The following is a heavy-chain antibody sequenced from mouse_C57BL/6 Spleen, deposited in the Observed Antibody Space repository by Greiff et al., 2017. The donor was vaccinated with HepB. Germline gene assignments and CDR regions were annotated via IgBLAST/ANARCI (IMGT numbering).Heavy chain of an antibody. CDR1: GFTFSNYW. CDR2: IRLKSDNYAT. Sequence: EVMLVESGGGLVQPGGSMKLSCVASGFTFSNYWMNWVRQSPEKGLEWVAQIRLKSDNYATHYAESVKGRFTISRDDSKSSVYLQMNNLRAEDTGIYYCTDYYGSSYVFPFAYWGQGTLVTVSA. D-gene: IGHD1-1*01. CDR3: TDYYGSSYVFPFAY. V-gene: IGHV6-3*01. J-gene: IGHJ3*01.